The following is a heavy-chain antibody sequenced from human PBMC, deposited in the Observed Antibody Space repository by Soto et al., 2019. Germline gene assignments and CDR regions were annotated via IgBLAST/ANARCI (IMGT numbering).Heavy chain of an antibody. V-gene: IGHV3-48*01. CDR1: GFTFSNHD. Sequence: QLVESGGGLVQPGGSLRLSCAASGFTFSNHDMNWVRQAPGKGLEWVSYISTSGSSRYYADSVQGRFTISRDNVKNFLYLQINSLRAEDTAVYYCARDRRFVSITGTKYSYGMDVWGQGTTVTVSS. J-gene: IGHJ6*02. D-gene: IGHD1-20*01. CDR2: ISTSGSSR. CDR3: ARDRRFVSITGTKYSYGMDV.